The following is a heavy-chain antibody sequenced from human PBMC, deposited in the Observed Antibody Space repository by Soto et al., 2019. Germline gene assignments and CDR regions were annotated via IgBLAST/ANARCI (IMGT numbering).Heavy chain of an antibody. CDR3: ARGSGSYLGPYYYYYGMDV. D-gene: IGHD3-10*01. CDR1: GGSISSSNW. V-gene: IGHV4-4*02. Sequence: PSETLSLTCAVSGGSISSSNWWSWVRQPPGKGLEWIGEIYHSGSTNCNPSLKSRVTISVDKSKNQFSLKLSSVTAADTAVYYCARGSGSYLGPYYYYYGMDVWGQGTTVTVSS. CDR2: IYHSGST. J-gene: IGHJ6*02.